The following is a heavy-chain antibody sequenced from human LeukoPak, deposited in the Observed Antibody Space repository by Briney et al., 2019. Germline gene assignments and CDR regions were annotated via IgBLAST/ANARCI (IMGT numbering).Heavy chain of an antibody. CDR3: ARGFYSSGYYYYFDY. CDR2: IYYSGST. Sequence: SETLSLTCTVSGGSISSGTFSWSWIRQHPGKGLEWIGYIYYSGSTYYNPSLKSRVIILVDTSKSQFSLKLYSVTAADTAVYYCARGFYSSGYYYYFDYWGQGTLVTVSS. CDR1: GGSISSGTFS. J-gene: IGHJ4*02. D-gene: IGHD3-22*01. V-gene: IGHV4-31*03.